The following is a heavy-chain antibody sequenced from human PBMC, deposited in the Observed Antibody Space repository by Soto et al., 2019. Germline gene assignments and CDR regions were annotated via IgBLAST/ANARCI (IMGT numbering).Heavy chain of an antibody. Sequence: GGSLSLSCTASGFTFSGYEMNLVRQAPGKGLEWVSYISSSGSTIYYADSVKGRFTISRDNAKNSLYLQMNSLRAEDTAVYYCARDGVPAAIGWFDPWGQGTLVTVSS. J-gene: IGHJ5*02. CDR1: GFTFSGYE. CDR3: ARDGVPAAIGWFDP. CDR2: ISSSGSTI. V-gene: IGHV3-48*03. D-gene: IGHD2-2*02.